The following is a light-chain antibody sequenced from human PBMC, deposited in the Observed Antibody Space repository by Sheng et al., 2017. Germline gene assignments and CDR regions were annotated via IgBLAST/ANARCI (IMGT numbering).Light chain of an antibody. V-gene: IGKV1-5*03. CDR1: QSAGTW. CDR3: QQSYSTRYT. J-gene: IGKJ2*01. CDR2: QAS. Sequence: DIQMTQSPSTLSASEGDRVSITCRASQSAGTWLAWYQQKPGKAPKVLIYQASNLQSGVPSRFSGSGSGTDFTLTISSLQPEDFATYLCQQSYSTRYTFGQGTKLDI.